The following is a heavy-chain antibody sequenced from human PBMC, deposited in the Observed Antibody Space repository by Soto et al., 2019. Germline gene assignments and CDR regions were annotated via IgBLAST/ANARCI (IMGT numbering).Heavy chain of an antibody. CDR2: TYYRSKWYN. V-gene: IGHV6-1*01. CDR1: GDSVSSNSAA. CDR3: ARDSDCEVAVAQPYGMDV. D-gene: IGHD6-19*01. Sequence: SQTLSLTCAISGDSVSSNSAAWNWIRQSPSRGLEWLGRTYYRSKWYNDYAVSVKSRITINPDTSKNQFSLQLNSVTPEDTAVYYCARDSDCEVAVAQPYGMDVWGQGTTVTVSS. J-gene: IGHJ6*02.